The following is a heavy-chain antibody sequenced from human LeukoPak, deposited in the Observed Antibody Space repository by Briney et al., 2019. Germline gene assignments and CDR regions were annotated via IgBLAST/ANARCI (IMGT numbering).Heavy chain of an antibody. CDR1: GFTFNSYS. CDR2: ISSDASIT. CDR3: AKSHHVTAIDY. D-gene: IGHD2-21*02. J-gene: IGHJ4*02. V-gene: IGHV3-30*04. Sequence: GGSLRLSCAASGFTFNSYSMHWVRQAPGKGLEWVAVISSDASITYYADSVKGRFTVSRDNSKNTLYLQMNSLRADDTAVYYCAKSHHVTAIDYWGQGTLVTVSS.